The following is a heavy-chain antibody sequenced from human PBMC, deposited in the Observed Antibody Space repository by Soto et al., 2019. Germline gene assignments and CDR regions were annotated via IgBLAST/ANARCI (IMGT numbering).Heavy chain of an antibody. CDR3: ARGGRGTNYDFWSGYYD. CDR1: GGSFRGYY. V-gene: IGHV4-34*01. Sequence: SETLSLTCAVYGGSFRGYYWGLVRQPPGEGLEWIGEINHSGSTNYNPSLKSRVTISVDTSKNQFSLKLSSVTAADTAVYYCARGGRGTNYDFWSGYYDWGQGTLVTVSS. CDR2: INHSGST. D-gene: IGHD3-3*01. J-gene: IGHJ4*02.